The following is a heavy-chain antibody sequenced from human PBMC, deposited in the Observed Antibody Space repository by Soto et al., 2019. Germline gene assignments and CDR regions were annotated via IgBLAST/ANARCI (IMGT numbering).Heavy chain of an antibody. J-gene: IGHJ4*02. V-gene: IGHV3-30*18. D-gene: IGHD6-19*01. CDR1: GFTFSSYG. CDR3: AKDGPPLAVAGMRIFDY. CDR2: ISYDGSNK. Sequence: QVQLVESGGGVVQPGRSLRLSCAASGFTFSSYGMHWVRQAPGKGLEWVAVISYDGSNKYYADSVKGRFTISRDNSKNTLYLQMNSLRAEDTAVYYCAKDGPPLAVAGMRIFDYWGQGTLVTVSS.